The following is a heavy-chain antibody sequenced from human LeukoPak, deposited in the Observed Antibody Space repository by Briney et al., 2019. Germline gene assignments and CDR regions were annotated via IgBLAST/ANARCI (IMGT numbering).Heavy chain of an antibody. V-gene: IGHV3-23*01. Sequence: GGSLRLSCAAPGFTFSSYAMSWVRQAPGEGLEWVSAISGSGGSTYDADSVKGRFTISRDNSKKTLYLQMNSLRGEDSAVYYCAKGVYYHDRSGYYSQVSYYFDYWGQGTLVTVSS. CDR2: ISGSGGST. CDR3: AKGVYYHDRSGYYSQVSYYFDY. J-gene: IGHJ4*02. D-gene: IGHD3-22*01. CDR1: GFTFSSYA.